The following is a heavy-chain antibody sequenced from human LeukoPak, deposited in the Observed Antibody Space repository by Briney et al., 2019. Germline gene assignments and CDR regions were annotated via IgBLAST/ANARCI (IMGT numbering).Heavy chain of an antibody. D-gene: IGHD2-15*01. CDR3: ANLVVVIAATSFDY. J-gene: IGHJ4*02. V-gene: IGHV1-69-2*01. CDR2: VDPEDGAT. CDR1: GYTFTDYN. Sequence: ASVKISCKASGYTFTDYNIHWVPQAPGKGLEWVGRVDPEDGATMYAEKFQDRVTITADTSTDTTYMELRSLRSEDTAVYYCANLVVVIAATSFDYWGREPWSPSPQ.